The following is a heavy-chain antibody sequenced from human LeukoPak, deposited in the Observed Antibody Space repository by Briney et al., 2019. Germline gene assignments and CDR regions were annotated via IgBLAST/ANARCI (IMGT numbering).Heavy chain of an antibody. CDR1: GLTFDDYG. CDR3: ARALYYDFWSGSPDDAFDI. CDR2: INWYGGST. J-gene: IGHJ3*02. V-gene: IGHV3-20*01. Sequence: GGSLRLSCAASGLTFDDYGMSWVRPAPGKGVEWVSGINWYGGSTGYADSVKGRFTISRDNAKNSLYLQMNSLRAEDTALYHCARALYYDFWSGSPDDAFDIWGQGTMVTVSS. D-gene: IGHD3-3*01.